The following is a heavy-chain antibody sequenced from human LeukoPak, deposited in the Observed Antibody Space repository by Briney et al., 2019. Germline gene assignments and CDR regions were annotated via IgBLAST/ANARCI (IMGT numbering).Heavy chain of an antibody. CDR3: ARDLGSSSPFDY. CDR1: GYTFTGYY. V-gene: IGHV1-2*02. Sequence: ASVKVSCKASGYTFTGYYMHWVRQAPGQGLEWMGWINPNSGGTNYAQKFQGRVTMTRDTSISTVYMELSRLRSDDTAVYYCARDLGSSSPFDYWGQGALVTVSS. D-gene: IGHD6-6*01. CDR2: INPNSGGT. J-gene: IGHJ4*02.